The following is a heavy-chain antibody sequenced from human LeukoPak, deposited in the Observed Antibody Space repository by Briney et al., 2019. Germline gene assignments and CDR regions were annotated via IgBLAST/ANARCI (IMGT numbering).Heavy chain of an antibody. V-gene: IGHV1-46*01. CDR2: INPGGGST. CDR3: ARVHSSRSYQSYYYYYMDV. CDR1: GYTFTSYY. D-gene: IGHD1-26*01. Sequence: ASVKVSCKASGYTFTSYYLHWVRQAPGQGLEWMGIINPGGGSTSYAQKFQGRVTMTRDMSTSTVYMELSSLRSEDTAVYYCARVHSSRSYQSYYYYYMDVWGKGTTVTVSS. J-gene: IGHJ6*03.